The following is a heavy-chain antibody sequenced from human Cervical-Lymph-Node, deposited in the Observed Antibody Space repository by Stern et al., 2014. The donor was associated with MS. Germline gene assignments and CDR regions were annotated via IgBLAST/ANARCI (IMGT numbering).Heavy chain of an antibody. CDR2: INWHGDIT. CDR1: GFIFNDYG. D-gene: IGHD2-2*02. CDR3: ARGYRATSDY. Sequence: EVQLVESGGRVVRPGGSLRLSCAASGFIFNDYGGSFVLPTPGKGLARVSGINWHGDITGSADSVEGRLTIFPANSKSSLCLQVDALRAEDTAWYYCARGYRATSDYWGQGTLVTVSS. V-gene: IGHV3-20*04. J-gene: IGHJ4*02.